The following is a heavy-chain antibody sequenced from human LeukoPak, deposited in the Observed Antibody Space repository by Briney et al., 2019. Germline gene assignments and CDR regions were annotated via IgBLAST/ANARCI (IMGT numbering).Heavy chain of an antibody. CDR1: GFTFSSYS. V-gene: IGHV3-48*01. J-gene: IGHJ6*03. CDR2: ISSSSSTI. Sequence: PGGSLRLSCAASGFTFSSYSMNWVRQAPGKGLEWVSYISSSSSTIYYADSVKGRFTISRDNAKNSLYLQMNSLRAEDTAVYYCASSCSSTSCYFFYYMDVWGKATTVTVSS. CDR3: ASSCSSTSCYFFYYMDV. D-gene: IGHD2-2*01.